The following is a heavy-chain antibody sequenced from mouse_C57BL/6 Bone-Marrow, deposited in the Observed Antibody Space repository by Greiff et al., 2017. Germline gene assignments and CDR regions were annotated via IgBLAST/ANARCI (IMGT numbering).Heavy chain of an antibody. CDR1: GYTFTSYW. Sequence: QVQLKQPGAELVMPGASVKLSCKASGYTFTSYWMHWVKQGPGQGLEWIGEIDPSDSYTNYNQKFKGKSTLTVDKSSSTAYMQLSSLTSEDSAVYYCARKFKGAMDYWGQGTSVTVSA. J-gene: IGHJ4*01. CDR3: ARKFKGAMDY. V-gene: IGHV1-69*01. CDR2: IDPSDSYT.